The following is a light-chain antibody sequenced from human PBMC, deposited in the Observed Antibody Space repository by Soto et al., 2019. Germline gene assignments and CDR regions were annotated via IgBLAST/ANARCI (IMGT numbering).Light chain of an antibody. CDR2: KAS. V-gene: IGKV1-5*03. J-gene: IGKJ1*01. CDR1: QSISSW. Sequence: DIQMTQSPSTLSASVGDRVTITCRASQSISSWLAWYQQRPGKAPKLLIYKASILESGVPSRFSGSGSGTEFTFTISSLQPDDFATYYCQQYNVYPTFGQGTKVDIK. CDR3: QQYNVYPT.